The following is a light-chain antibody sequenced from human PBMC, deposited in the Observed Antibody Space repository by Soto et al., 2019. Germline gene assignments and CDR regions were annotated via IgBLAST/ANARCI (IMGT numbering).Light chain of an antibody. CDR1: QSLLYSANNKIY. Sequence: DIVMTQSPDSLTVSLVERATINCKSSQSLLYSANNKIYLAWYQQKPGQPPKLLIYWASTREYGVPDRFSGSGFGADFTLTISSLQAEDVAVYYCQQYYSTPGTFGQGTKVEIK. CDR3: QQYYSTPGT. CDR2: WAS. J-gene: IGKJ1*01. V-gene: IGKV4-1*01.